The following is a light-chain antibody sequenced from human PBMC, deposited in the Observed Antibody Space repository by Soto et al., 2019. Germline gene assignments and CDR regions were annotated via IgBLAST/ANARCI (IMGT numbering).Light chain of an antibody. J-gene: IGKJ2*02. CDR3: QQRSGVGT. Sequence: EIVLTHSPATLSLSPGEGATLSSSASQSVSTYLAWYQQKPGQAPRLLVYDASDRATDMPARFSGSGSGRDFTLTISSLEPEELAVYFSQQRSGVGTLGQGT. V-gene: IGKV3-11*02. CDR2: DAS. CDR1: QSVSTY.